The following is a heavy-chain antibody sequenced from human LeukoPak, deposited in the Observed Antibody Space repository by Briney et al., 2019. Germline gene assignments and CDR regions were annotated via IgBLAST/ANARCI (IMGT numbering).Heavy chain of an antibody. D-gene: IGHD2-21*02. CDR3: AVNLACCGGDCYPFDAFDI. Sequence: ASVKVSCKASGYTFTGYYMHWVRQAPGQGLEWMGWINPNSGGTNYAQKFQGRVTMTRDTSISTAYMELSRLRSDDTAVYYCAVNLACCGGDCYPFDAFDIWGQGTMVTVSS. V-gene: IGHV1-2*02. CDR2: INPNSGGT. CDR1: GYTFTGYY. J-gene: IGHJ3*02.